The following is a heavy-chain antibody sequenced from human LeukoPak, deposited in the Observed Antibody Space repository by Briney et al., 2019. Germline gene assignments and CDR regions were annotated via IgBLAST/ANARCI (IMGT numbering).Heavy chain of an antibody. CDR2: INRSGSN. CDR1: GVSFSGYY. Sequence: SETLSLACAVYGVSFSGYYLSWIRQPPGKGLEWIGEINRSGSNNYNPSLKSRVTISVDTSKNQFSQKPSSVTAADTAVYYCARGGRLGSGDYCGHGPLVTASS. D-gene: IGHD1-26*01. V-gene: IGHV4-34*01. CDR3: ARGGRLGSGDY. J-gene: IGHJ4*01.